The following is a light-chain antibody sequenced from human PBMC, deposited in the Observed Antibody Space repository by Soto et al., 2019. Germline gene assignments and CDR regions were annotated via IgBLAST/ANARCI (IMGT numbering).Light chain of an antibody. CDR2: AAS. V-gene: IGKV1-39*01. Sequence: DIQMTQSPSSLSASVGDRVTITCRASQSISSYLTWYQQKPGKAPKLLIYAASSLQSGVPSRFSGSGSRTDFTLTISTLHPDDFATYYCQQSYGTPRTFGQGTKLEIK. CDR1: QSISSY. CDR3: QQSYGTPRT. J-gene: IGKJ2*01.